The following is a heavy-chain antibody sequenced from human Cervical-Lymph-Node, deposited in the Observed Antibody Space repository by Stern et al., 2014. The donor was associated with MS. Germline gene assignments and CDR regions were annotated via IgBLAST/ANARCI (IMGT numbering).Heavy chain of an antibody. V-gene: IGHV4-30-2*01. J-gene: IGHJ3*02. CDR1: GGSISSGGYS. D-gene: IGHD4-17*01. CDR2: IHHSGST. Sequence: VQLVESGSGLVKPSQTLSLTCAVSGGSISSGGYSWSWIRQPPGKGLEWIGYIHHSGSTYYNPSLKSRVTISVDRSKNQFSLKLISVTAADTAVYYCARSSTVTPNAFDIWGQGTMVTVSS. CDR3: ARSSTVTPNAFDI.